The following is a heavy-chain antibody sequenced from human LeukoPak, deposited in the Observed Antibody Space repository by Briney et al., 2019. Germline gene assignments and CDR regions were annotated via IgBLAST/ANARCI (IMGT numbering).Heavy chain of an antibody. V-gene: IGHV3-74*01. CDR3: TREQEDCTGTTCYRAFDV. CDR2: VHSDGSIT. J-gene: IGHJ3*01. D-gene: IGHD2-2*01. Sequence: GRSLRLSCAASGFTFGNYWINWVRQAPGKGLVWVSRVHSDGSITNYADSVKGRFSISRDSAKNTLYLQMSSLRSEDTAVYYCTREQEDCTGTTCYRAFDVWGQGTMVTVS. CDR1: GFTFGNYW.